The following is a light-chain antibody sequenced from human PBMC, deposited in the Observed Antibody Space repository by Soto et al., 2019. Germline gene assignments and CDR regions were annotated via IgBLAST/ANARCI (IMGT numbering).Light chain of an antibody. V-gene: IGKV1-8*01. CDR1: QGISSY. J-gene: IGKJ1*01. CDR2: AAS. Sequence: AIRMTQSPSSPSASTGDRVTMTWRASQGISSYLAWYQQKPGKAPKLLIYAASTLQSGVPSRFSGSGAGTEFTLTISSLQPDDFATYYCQQYNSSPWTFGQGTKVDIK. CDR3: QQYNSSPWT.